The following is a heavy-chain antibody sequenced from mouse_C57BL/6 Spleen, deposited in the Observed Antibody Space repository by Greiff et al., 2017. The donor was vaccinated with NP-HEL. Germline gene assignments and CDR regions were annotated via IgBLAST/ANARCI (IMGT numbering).Heavy chain of an antibody. CDR3: ARGRNYYGSSEYYFDY. D-gene: IGHD1-1*01. CDR2: IYPGSGST. V-gene: IGHV1-55*01. J-gene: IGHJ2*01. CDR1: GYTFTSYW. Sequence: QVQLQQPGAELVKPGASVKMSCKASGYTFTSYWITWVKQRPGQGLEWIGDIYPGSGSTNYNEKFKSKATLTVDTSSSTAYMQLSSLTSEDSAVYYCARGRNYYGSSEYYFDYWGQGTTLTVSS.